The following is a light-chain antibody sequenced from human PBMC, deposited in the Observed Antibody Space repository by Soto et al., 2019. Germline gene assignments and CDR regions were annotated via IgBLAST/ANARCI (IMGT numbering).Light chain of an antibody. V-gene: IGKV3D-15*01. CDR2: GVY. CDR3: QQYDKWHPRP. CDR1: QSVSSN. J-gene: IGKJ1*01. Sequence: IVMTQSPTILSVSPGERATLSCRASQSVSSNLAWYQQNPGQPPRLLMYGVYTRAPGTPARFSGSGSGTEITLTISSRQSEHSAGYYCQQYDKWHPRPVVQGPKGEIK.